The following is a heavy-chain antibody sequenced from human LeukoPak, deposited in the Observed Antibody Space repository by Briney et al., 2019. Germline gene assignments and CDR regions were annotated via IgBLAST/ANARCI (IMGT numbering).Heavy chain of an antibody. Sequence: GRSLTLSCAASGFTFSDYAMHWVRQAPGKGLEWVTLISYNGVNKYYADSVKGRFTISRDNSKNTLYLQMDSLRAGDTAVYYCARAKDGTNILDYWGQGTLVTVSS. CDR3: ARAKDGTNILDY. D-gene: IGHD5-24*01. CDR2: ISYNGVNK. CDR1: GFTFSDYA. V-gene: IGHV3-30-3*01. J-gene: IGHJ4*02.